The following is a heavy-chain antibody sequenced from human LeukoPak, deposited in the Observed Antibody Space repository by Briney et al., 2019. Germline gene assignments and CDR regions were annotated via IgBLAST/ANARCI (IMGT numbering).Heavy chain of an antibody. Sequence: ASVKVSCKASGYTFTSYYMHWVRQAPGQGLEWMGIINPSGGSTSYAQKFQGRVTMTRDTSTSTAYMELSSLRSEDTAVYYCARLYYYDSSGYYQNAFDIWGQGTMVTVSS. D-gene: IGHD3-22*01. J-gene: IGHJ3*02. CDR2: INPSGGST. CDR3: ARLYYYDSSGYYQNAFDI. V-gene: IGHV1-46*01. CDR1: GYTFTSYY.